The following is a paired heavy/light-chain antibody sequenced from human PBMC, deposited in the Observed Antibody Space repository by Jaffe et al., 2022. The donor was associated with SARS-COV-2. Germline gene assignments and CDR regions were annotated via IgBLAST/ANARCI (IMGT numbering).Heavy chain of an antibody. V-gene: IGHV4-34*01. Sequence: QVQLQQWGAGLLKPSETLSLTCAVYGGSFSGYYWSWIRQPPGKGLEWIGEINHSGSTNYNPSLKSRVTISVDTSKNQFSLKLSSVTAADTAVYYCARVGDWAHLDRTGIAAAGTVGANDYWGQGTLVTVSS. J-gene: IGHJ4*02. CDR2: INHSGST. D-gene: IGHD6-13*01. CDR1: GGSFSGYY. CDR3: ARVGDWAHLDRTGIAAAGTVGANDY.
Light chain of an antibody. V-gene: IGKV1-5*03. CDR3: QQYNSYSS. Sequence: DIQMTQSPSTLSASVGDRVTITCRASQSISSWLAWYQQKPGKAPKLLIYKASSLESGVPSRFSGSGSGTEFTLTISSLQPDDFATYYCQQYNSYSSFGQGTKLEIK. J-gene: IGKJ2*01. CDR2: KAS. CDR1: QSISSW.